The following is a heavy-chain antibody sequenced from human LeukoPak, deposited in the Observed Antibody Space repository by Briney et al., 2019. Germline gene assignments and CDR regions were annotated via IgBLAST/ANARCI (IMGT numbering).Heavy chain of an antibody. J-gene: IGHJ4*02. CDR2: INPNSGGT. CDR1: GYTFTGYF. CDR3: ASHSSGRYEYYFDY. D-gene: IGHD6-19*01. V-gene: IGHV1-2*02. Sequence: ASVKVSCKASGYTFTGYFMHWVRQAPGQGPEWMGWINPNSGGTNYAQKFQGRVTMTRDTSISTAYMELSRLRSDDTAVYYCASHSSGRYEYYFDYWGQGTLVTVSS.